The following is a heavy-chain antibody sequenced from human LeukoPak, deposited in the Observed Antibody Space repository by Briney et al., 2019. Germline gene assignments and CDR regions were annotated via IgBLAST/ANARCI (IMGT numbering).Heavy chain of an antibody. CDR2: ISSSSSTI. J-gene: IGHJ4*02. V-gene: IGHV3-48*01. CDR3: AKLPIFGVVTSDY. CDR1: GFTFSSYS. D-gene: IGHD3-3*01. Sequence: GGSLRLSCAASGFTFSSYSMNWVRQAPGKGLEWVSYISSSSSTIYYADSVKGRFTISRDNAKNSLYLQMNSLRAEDTAVYYCAKLPIFGVVTSDYWGQGTLVTVSS.